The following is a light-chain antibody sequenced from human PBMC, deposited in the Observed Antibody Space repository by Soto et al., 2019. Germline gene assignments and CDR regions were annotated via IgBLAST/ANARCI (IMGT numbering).Light chain of an antibody. V-gene: IGKV3-15*01. CDR1: QGISTN. CDR2: AAS. CDR3: QQYNNWPPET. Sequence: EIVMTQSPATLSVSPGERVTLSCTASQGISTNVAWYQQKLGQAPRLLIYAASTRATGIPARFSGSGSATEFTLTISSLQPEDSAIYYCQQYNNWPPETFGKGTKLEVK. J-gene: IGKJ2*01.